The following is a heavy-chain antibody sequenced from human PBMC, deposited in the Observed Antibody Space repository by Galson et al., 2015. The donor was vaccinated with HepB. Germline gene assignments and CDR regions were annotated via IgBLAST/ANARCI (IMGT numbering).Heavy chain of an antibody. CDR2: INDSGST. CDR3: ARNGFDY. J-gene: IGHJ4*02. CDR1: GEPFSGYY. Sequence: TLSLTCAVHGEPFSGYYWSWIRQPPGKGLEWIGEINDSGSTNYNPSLKSRVTMSVDTSKNQFSLMMRSVTAADTAVYYCARNGFDYWGQGTLVTVSS. D-gene: IGHD2-8*01. V-gene: IGHV4-34*01.